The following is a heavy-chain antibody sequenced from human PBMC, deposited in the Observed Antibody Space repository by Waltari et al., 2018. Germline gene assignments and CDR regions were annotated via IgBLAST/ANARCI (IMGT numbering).Heavy chain of an antibody. D-gene: IGHD2-15*01. CDR3: ASSLGYCSGGSCYFDY. Sequence: QVQLVQSGAEVKKPGASVKVSCKASGYTFTGYYMHWVRQAPGQGLEWMGWINPNSGGTNYAQKFQGRVTMTRDTSISTAYMELSRLRSDDTAVYYCASSLGYCSGGSCYFDYWGQGTLVTVSS. CDR1: GYTFTGYY. J-gene: IGHJ4*02. V-gene: IGHV1-2*02. CDR2: INPNSGGT.